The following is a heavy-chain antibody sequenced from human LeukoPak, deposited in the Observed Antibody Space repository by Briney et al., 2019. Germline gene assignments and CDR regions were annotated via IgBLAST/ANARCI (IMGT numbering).Heavy chain of an antibody. V-gene: IGHV3-7*01. J-gene: IGHJ6*03. CDR1: GLTFSSYW. CDR3: ARDPGAMDV. D-gene: IGHD3-10*01. Sequence: GGSLRLSCAASGLTFSSYWMSWVRQAPGKGLEWVANIKQDGSEKYYVDSVKGRFTISRDNAKNSLYLQMNSLRAEDTAVYYCARDPGAMDVWGKGTTVTVSS. CDR2: IKQDGSEK.